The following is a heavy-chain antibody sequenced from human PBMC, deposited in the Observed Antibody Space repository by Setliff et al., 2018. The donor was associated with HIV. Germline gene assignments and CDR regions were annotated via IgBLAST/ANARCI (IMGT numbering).Heavy chain of an antibody. CDR3: ARRGHTTRVYLFDH. V-gene: IGHV5-51*01. J-gene: IGHJ4*02. Sequence: PGESLKISCKGSGYDFTYNWIAWVRRMPRKGLEWMGIIFPSDSDIKYSPSFQGQVTISADTSINTAYLQWSSLKASDTATYYCARRGHTTRVYLFDHWGQGNPVTVSS. D-gene: IGHD1-1*01. CDR2: IFPSDSDI. CDR1: GYDFTYNW.